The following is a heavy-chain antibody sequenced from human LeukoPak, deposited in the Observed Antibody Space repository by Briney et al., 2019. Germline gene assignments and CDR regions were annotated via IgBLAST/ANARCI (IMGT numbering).Heavy chain of an antibody. V-gene: IGHV1-69*13. D-gene: IGHD5-12*01. J-gene: IGHJ6*02. CDR2: IIPIFGTA. CDR3: ARPSGYASYGMDV. Sequence: ASVKVSCKASGGTFSSYAISWVRQAPGQGLEWMGGIIPIFGTANYAQKFQGRDTITADESTSTAYMELSSLRSEDTAVYYCARPSGYASYGMDVWGQGTTVTVSS. CDR1: GGTFSSYA.